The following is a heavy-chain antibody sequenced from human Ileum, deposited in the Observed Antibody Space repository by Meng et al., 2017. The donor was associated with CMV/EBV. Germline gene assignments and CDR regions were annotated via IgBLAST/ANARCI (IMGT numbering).Heavy chain of an antibody. Sequence: QVQLKQWGAGLLKPWETLSLQCAVQGSAFSDYYWTWIRQFPGKGLEWIGEINHRGNTNYNPSLKSRVTISIDTSRNQFSLKLTSVTATDKAVYYCARASPQRRFLSYWGQGTLVTVSS. D-gene: IGHD3-3*01. V-gene: IGHV4-34*01. CDR1: GSAFSDYY. CDR2: INHRGNT. J-gene: IGHJ4*02. CDR3: ARASPQRRFLSY.